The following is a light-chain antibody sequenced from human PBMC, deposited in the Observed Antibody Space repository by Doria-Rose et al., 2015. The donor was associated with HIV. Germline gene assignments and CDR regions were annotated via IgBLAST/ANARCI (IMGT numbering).Light chain of an antibody. J-gene: IGKJ2*01. CDR2: ATS. CDR3: QQSYSIQYT. CDR1: QSISSY. V-gene: IGKV1-39*01. Sequence: TQPPSSLSTSVGDRVTITCRASQSISSYLNWYQQKPGKAPKLLIYATSTLQSGVPSRFSGSGSGTDFTLTISSLQPEDFGTYHCQQSYSIQYTVGQGTKPESK.